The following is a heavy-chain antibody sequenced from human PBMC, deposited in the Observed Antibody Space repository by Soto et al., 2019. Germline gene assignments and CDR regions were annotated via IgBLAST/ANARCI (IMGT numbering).Heavy chain of an antibody. Sequence: QVQLVQSGAEVKKAGASVKVSCKASGGTFSSYAISWVRQAPGEGLAWMGGIIPIFGTANYAQKFQGRVTITADKSTSTAYMELSSLRSEDTAVYYCAREYSSSSEYYYYYGMDVWGQGTTVTVSS. J-gene: IGHJ6*02. D-gene: IGHD6-6*01. CDR3: AREYSSSSEYYYYYGMDV. CDR1: GGTFSSYA. CDR2: IIPIFGTA. V-gene: IGHV1-69*06.